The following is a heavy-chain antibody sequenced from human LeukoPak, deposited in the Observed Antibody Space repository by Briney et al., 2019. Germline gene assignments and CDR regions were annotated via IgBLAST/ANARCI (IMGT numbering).Heavy chain of an antibody. CDR1: GYTFTSYD. J-gene: IGHJ5*02. CDR2: MNPNSGNT. V-gene: IGHV1-8*01. D-gene: IGHD2-2*01. Sequence: TVKVSCKASGYTFTSYDINWVRQATGRGLEWMGWMNPNSGNTGYAQKFQGRVTITRDTSISTAYMELSSLRSEDTAVYYCARAGYCSSTSCRSWFDPWGQGTLVTVSS. CDR3: ARAGYCSSTSCRSWFDP.